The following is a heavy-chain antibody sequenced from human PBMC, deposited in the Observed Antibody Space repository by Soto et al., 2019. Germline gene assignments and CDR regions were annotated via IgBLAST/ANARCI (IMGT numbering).Heavy chain of an antibody. CDR1: GYTFTSYG. J-gene: IGHJ3*02. CDR3: ARVGIAARPREDAFDI. Sequence: ASVKVSCTASGYTFTSYGISWVRLAPGQGLEWMGWISAYNGNTNYAQKLQGRVTMTTDTSTSTAYMELRSLRSDDTAVYYCARVGIAARPREDAFDIWGQGTMVTVSS. D-gene: IGHD6-6*01. CDR2: ISAYNGNT. V-gene: IGHV1-18*01.